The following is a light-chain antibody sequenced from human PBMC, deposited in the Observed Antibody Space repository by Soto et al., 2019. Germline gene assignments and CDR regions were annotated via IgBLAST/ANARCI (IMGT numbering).Light chain of an antibody. V-gene: IGKV3-15*01. Sequence: EIVLTQSPAILSLSPGERATLSCRASQSVSSSYLAWYQQKPGQAPRLLIYGASSRATGIPVRFSGSASGTEFTLTISSLQSEDFTVYYCQQYNKWPLTFGQGTKVDIK. CDR2: GAS. CDR3: QQYNKWPLT. CDR1: QSVSSSY. J-gene: IGKJ1*01.